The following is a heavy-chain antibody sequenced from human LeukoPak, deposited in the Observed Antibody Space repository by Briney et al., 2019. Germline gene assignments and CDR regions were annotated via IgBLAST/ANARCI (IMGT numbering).Heavy chain of an antibody. V-gene: IGHV1-2*02. Sequence: WASVKVPCKTSGYSFTDYYMHWVRQAPGQGLEWMGWINPNSGGTSAAQKFQGRVTMTRDTSITTVYMEVSWLTSDDTAIYYCARADRLHGGPYLIGPWGQGTLVTVSS. CDR2: INPNSGGT. J-gene: IGHJ5*02. CDR1: GYSFTDYY. CDR3: ARADRLHGGPYLIGP. D-gene: IGHD2-21*01.